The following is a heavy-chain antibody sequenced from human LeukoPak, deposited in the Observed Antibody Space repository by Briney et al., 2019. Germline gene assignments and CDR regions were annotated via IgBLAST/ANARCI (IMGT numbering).Heavy chain of an antibody. Sequence: GGSLRLSCAASGFTFSSYGMHWVRQAPGKGLEWVAVIWYDGSNKYYADSVKGRFTISRDNSKNTLYLQMNSPGAEDTAVYYCAKEPTYYYDSSGYYLDYWGQGTLVTVSS. J-gene: IGHJ4*02. D-gene: IGHD3-22*01. V-gene: IGHV3-33*06. CDR1: GFTFSSYG. CDR3: AKEPTYYYDSSGYYLDY. CDR2: IWYDGSNK.